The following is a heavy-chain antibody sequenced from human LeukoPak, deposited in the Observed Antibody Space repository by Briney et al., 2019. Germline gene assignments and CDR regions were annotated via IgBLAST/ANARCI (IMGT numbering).Heavy chain of an antibody. Sequence: GASVKASCKASGGTFSSYAISWVRQAPGQGLEWMGGIIPIFGTANYAQKFQGRVTITADESTSTAYMELSSLRSEDTAVYYCAREVSNYYYGMDVWGQGTTVTVSS. CDR1: GGTFSSYA. CDR2: IIPIFGTA. V-gene: IGHV1-69*13. CDR3: AREVSNYYYGMDV. J-gene: IGHJ6*02.